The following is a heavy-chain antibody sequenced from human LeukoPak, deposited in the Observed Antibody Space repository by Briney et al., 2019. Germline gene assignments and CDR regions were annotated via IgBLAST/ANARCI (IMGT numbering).Heavy chain of an antibody. V-gene: IGHV1-46*01. J-gene: IGHJ4*02. CDR1: GYTFTSYG. CDR3: ARDSRRYCSGGSCPVDY. Sequence: ASVKVSCKASGYTFTSYGISWVRQAPGQGLEWMGIINPSGGSTSYAQKFQGRVTMTRDTSTSTVYMELSSLRSEDTAVYYCARDSRRYCSGGSCPVDYWGQGTLVTVSS. D-gene: IGHD2-15*01. CDR2: INPSGGST.